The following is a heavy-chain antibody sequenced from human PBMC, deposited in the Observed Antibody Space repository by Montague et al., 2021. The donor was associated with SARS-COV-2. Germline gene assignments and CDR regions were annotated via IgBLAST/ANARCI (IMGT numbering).Heavy chain of an antibody. Sequence: CAISGDSVSSNRAAWNWIRQSPSRGLEWLGRTYYRSKWYNDYAVSVKSRITINPDTSKNQFSLQLNSVTPEDTAVYYCARDVRGLRLAWNYYYYYMDVWGKGTTVTVSS. CDR1: GDSVSSNRAA. V-gene: IGHV6-1*01. D-gene: IGHD3-10*02. J-gene: IGHJ6*03. CDR2: TYYRSKWYN. CDR3: ARDVRGLRLAWNYYYYYMDV.